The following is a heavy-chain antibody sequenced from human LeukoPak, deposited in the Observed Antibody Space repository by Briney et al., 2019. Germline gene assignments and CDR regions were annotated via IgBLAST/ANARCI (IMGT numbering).Heavy chain of an antibody. Sequence: PGGSLRLSCAASGFTFDDYGMSWVRQAPGTGLEWVSGINWNGGGTGYVDSVKGRFTISRDNAKNSLYLQMNSLRAEDTALYYCARDLRTGSYGNYFDHWGQGTRVTVSS. CDR3: ARDLRTGSYGNYFDH. D-gene: IGHD1-26*01. V-gene: IGHV3-20*04. CDR1: GFTFDDYG. J-gene: IGHJ4*02. CDR2: INWNGGGT.